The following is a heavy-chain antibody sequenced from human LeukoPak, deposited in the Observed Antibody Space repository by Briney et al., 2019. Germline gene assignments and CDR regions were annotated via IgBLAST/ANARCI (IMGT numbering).Heavy chain of an antibody. D-gene: IGHD5-12*01. CDR2: ISGSDGST. CDR1: GFAFSTYA. J-gene: IGHJ4*02. V-gene: IGHV3-23*01. Sequence: PGGSLRLSCAASGFAFSTYAMSWVRQAPGKGLEWVSAISGSDGSTYYADSVKGRFTISRENSKHTLYRQMNSLRAEDTAVYYCAKAYSGYDWGYFDYWGQGTLVTVSS. CDR3: AKAYSGYDWGYFDY.